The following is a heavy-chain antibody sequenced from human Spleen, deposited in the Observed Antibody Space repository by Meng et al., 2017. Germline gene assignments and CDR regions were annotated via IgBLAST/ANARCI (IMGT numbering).Heavy chain of an antibody. J-gene: IGHJ6*02. CDR1: GFTFSSYG. V-gene: IGHV3-33*01. Sequence: GESLKISCAASGFTFSSYGMHWVRQAPGKGLEWVAVIWYDGSNKYYADSVKGRFTISRDNSKNTLYLQMNSLRAEDTAVYYCARDYRRDKLKIWFGEPYGMDVWGQGTTVTVSS. CDR3: ARDYRRDKLKIWFGEPYGMDV. D-gene: IGHD3-10*01. CDR2: IWYDGSNK.